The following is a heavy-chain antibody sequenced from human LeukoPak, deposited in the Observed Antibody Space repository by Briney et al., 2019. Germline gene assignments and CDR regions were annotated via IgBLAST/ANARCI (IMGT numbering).Heavy chain of an antibody. CDR2: IYYSGST. CDR3: ARARWLQAFGY. CDR1: GGSISSYY. V-gene: IGHV4-59*12. J-gene: IGHJ4*02. D-gene: IGHD5-24*01. Sequence: SETLSLTCTVSGGSISSYYWSWIRQPPGKGLGWIGYIYYSGSTNYNPSLKSRVTISVDTSKNQFSLKLSSVTAADTAVYYCARARWLQAFGYWGQGTLVTVSS.